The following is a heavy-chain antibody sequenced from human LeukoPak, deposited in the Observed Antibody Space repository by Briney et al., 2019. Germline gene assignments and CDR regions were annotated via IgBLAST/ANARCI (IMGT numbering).Heavy chain of an antibody. J-gene: IGHJ4*02. Sequence: PGGSLRLSCAVSGFTFSSYWMSWVRQAPGKGLEWVANIKQDGSEKYYVDSVKDRFTISRDNAKNSLSLQMNSLRAEDTAVYYCARDIPGYYDSSGYYKLDYWGQGTLVTVSS. CDR3: ARDIPGYYDSSGYYKLDY. CDR2: IKQDGSEK. D-gene: IGHD3-22*01. V-gene: IGHV3-7*01. CDR1: GFTFSSYW.